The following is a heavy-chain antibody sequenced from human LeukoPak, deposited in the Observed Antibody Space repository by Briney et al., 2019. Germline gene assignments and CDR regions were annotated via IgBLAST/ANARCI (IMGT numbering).Heavy chain of an antibody. CDR1: GFTFSDYA. CDR3: ARVFYSSLTYYFDY. D-gene: IGHD6-13*01. V-gene: IGHV3-64*01. J-gene: IGHJ4*02. Sequence: GGSLRLSCAASGFTFSDYAMHWVRQAPGKELEYVSAISSNGGSIHYANSVKGRFTISRDNSKNTLYLQMNSLRAEDTAVYYCARVFYSSLTYYFDYWGQGTLVTVSS. CDR2: ISSNGGSI.